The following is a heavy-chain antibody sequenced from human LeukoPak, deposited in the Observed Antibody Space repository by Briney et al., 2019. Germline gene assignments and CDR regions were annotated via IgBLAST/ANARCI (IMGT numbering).Heavy chain of an antibody. CDR2: IYHSGTT. J-gene: IGHJ6*03. V-gene: IGHV4-38-2*02. CDR3: ARVDYDSSGYPYYYYMDV. Sequence: SETLSLTCTVSNYSISSGYYWGWIRQPPGKGLEWIGKIYHSGTTYYNPSLKSRVTISVDTSKNQFSLKLSSVTAADTAVYYCARVDYDSSGYPYYYYMDVWGKGTTVTISS. D-gene: IGHD3-22*01. CDR1: NYSISSGYY.